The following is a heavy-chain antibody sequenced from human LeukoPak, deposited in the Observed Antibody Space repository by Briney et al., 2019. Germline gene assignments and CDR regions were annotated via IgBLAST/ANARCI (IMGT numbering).Heavy chain of an antibody. J-gene: IGHJ4*02. CDR3: AKEGYDDPSVDY. Sequence: GGSLRLSCAASGFTFSSYVMSWVRQAPGKGLEWVSAISGSGYSTYYADSVKGRFTISRDNSKNTLYLQMNSLRAEDTAVYYCAKEGYDDPSVDYWGQGTLVTVSS. CDR2: ISGSGYST. D-gene: IGHD3-3*01. CDR1: GFTFSSYV. V-gene: IGHV3-23*01.